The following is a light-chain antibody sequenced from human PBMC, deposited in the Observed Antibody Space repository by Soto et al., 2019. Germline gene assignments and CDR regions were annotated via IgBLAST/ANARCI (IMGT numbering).Light chain of an antibody. V-gene: IGKV3-15*01. J-gene: IGKJ2*01. CDR3: QQYSTWPRYT. CDR2: GAS. Sequence: EIVMTQFPATLSVSPGERATLSCRASQSVRINVAWYQQKPGQAPRVLMYGASTRATDVPDRFSGGGSGTEFTLTISSLQSEDFAVYYCQQYSTWPRYTFAQGTKLEIK. CDR1: QSVRIN.